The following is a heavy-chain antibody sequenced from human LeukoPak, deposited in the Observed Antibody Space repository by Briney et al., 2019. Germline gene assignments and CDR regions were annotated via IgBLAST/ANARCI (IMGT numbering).Heavy chain of an antibody. CDR1: GYTFTSYY. CDR2: INPSGGST. Sequence: GASVKVSCKASGYTFTSYYMHWVRQAPGQGLEWMGIINPSGGSTSYAQKFQGRVTMTRDTSTSIVYMELSSLRSEDTAVYYCATDCSSTSCPTRDWGQGTLVTVSS. V-gene: IGHV1-46*01. J-gene: IGHJ4*02. D-gene: IGHD2-2*01. CDR3: ATDCSSTSCPTRD.